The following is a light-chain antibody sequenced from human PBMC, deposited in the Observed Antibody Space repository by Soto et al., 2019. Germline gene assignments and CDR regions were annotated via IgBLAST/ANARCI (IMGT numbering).Light chain of an antibody. CDR3: QQYGASPIYT. Sequence: EIVLTQSPGTLSLSPGERATLSCRASQSISSTYLAWYQQKPGQAPRLLIYGASSRATGTPDRFIGSGCGTDFTLTISRLEPEDFAVYYCQQYGASPIYTFGQGTKLEIK. V-gene: IGKV3-20*01. CDR2: GAS. J-gene: IGKJ2*01. CDR1: QSISSTY.